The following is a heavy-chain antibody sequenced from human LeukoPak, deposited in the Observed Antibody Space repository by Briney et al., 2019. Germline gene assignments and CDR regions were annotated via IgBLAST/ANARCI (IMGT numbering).Heavy chain of an antibody. V-gene: IGHV4-59*01. D-gene: IGHD3-3*01. CDR3: ARAVLYYDFWSGYSDAFDI. CDR1: GVSISSYY. Sequence: NASETLSLTCTVSGVSISSYYWSWIRQPPGKGLEWIGYIYYSGSTNYNPSLKSRVTISVDTSKNQFSLKLSSVTAADTAVYYCARAVLYYDFWSGYSDAFDIWGQGTMVTVSS. CDR2: IYYSGST. J-gene: IGHJ3*02.